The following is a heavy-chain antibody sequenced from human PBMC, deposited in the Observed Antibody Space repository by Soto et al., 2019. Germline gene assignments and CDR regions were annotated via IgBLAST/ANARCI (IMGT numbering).Heavy chain of an antibody. V-gene: IGHV1-8*01. CDR2: MNPNSGNI. CDR1: GYTFTSYH. J-gene: IGHJ5*02. CDR3: ARGHISSTKNWLDP. Sequence: GASVKVSCKGSGYTFTSYHINWVRQATGQGLEWMGWMNPNSGNIGYAQTLQGRVTMTWDTSISTAYMELSSLRFEGTAMYYCARGHISSTKNWLDPWGQGTLVTVSS. D-gene: IGHD6-6*01.